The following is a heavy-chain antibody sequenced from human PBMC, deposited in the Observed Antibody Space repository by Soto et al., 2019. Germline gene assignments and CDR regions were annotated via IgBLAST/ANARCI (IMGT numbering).Heavy chain of an antibody. J-gene: IGHJ4*02. CDR3: ARISSGYDY. CDR2: IYHSGST. CDR1: GGSISIGGYS. Sequence: LSLTCAVSGGSISIGGYSWSWIRQPPGKGLEWIGYIYHSGSTYYNPSLKSRVTISVDRSKNQFSLKLSSVTAADTAVYYCARISSGYDYWGQGTLVTVSS. V-gene: IGHV4-30-2*01. D-gene: IGHD3-22*01.